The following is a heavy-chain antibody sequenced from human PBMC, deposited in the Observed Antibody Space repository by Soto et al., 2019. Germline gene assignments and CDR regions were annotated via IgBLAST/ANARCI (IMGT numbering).Heavy chain of an antibody. J-gene: IGHJ3*02. V-gene: IGHV3-48*01. Sequence: PGGSLRLSCAASGFTFSSYSMNWVRQAPGKGLEWVSYISSSSSTIYYADSVKGRFTISRDNAKNSLYLQMNSLRAEDTAVYYCARVPTTVVHDAFDIWGQGTMVTVSS. CDR1: GFTFSSYS. CDR2: ISSSSSTI. D-gene: IGHD4-17*01. CDR3: ARVPTTVVHDAFDI.